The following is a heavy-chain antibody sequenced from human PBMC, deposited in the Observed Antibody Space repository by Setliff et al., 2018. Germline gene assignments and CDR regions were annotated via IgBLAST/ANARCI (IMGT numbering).Heavy chain of an antibody. J-gene: IGHJ4*02. CDR2: VYKSGAT. CDR3: ARDSHRLTTDPLFDH. D-gene: IGHD6-25*01. Sequence: SETLSLTCTVSGDSLSSGSYFWTWIRQPAGKGLEWIGRVYKSGATNYSPALKSRVTLSIDTSSNEFSLNLRSVTAADTAIYYCARDSHRLTTDPLFDHWGQGALVTVSS. V-gene: IGHV4-61*02. CDR1: GDSLSSGSYF.